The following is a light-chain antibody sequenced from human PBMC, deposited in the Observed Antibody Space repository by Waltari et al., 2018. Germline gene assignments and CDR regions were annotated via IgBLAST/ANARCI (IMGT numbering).Light chain of an antibody. V-gene: IGLV2-23*02. J-gene: IGLJ2*01. CDR2: EVS. Sequence: QSALTQPASVSEPPAQSLTISCPGTSSDVWSHNLVAWYQQHPGKAPKLMIYEVSKRPSGVSNRFSGSKSGNTASLTISGLQAEDEADYYCCSYAGSSTFVFGGGTKLTVL. CDR3: CSYAGSSTFV. CDR1: SSDVWSHNL.